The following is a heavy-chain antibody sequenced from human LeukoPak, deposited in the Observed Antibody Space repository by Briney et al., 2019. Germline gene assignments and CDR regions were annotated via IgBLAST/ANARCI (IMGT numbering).Heavy chain of an antibody. CDR1: GFTFSSYS. CDR2: ISSSSSYI. D-gene: IGHD2-21*01. CDR3: ARGPSENNYLWMDY. J-gene: IGHJ4*02. V-gene: IGHV3-21*01. Sequence: GGSLRLSCAASGFTFSSYSMNWVRQAPGKGLEWVSSISSSSSYIYYADSVKGRFTISRDNAKNSLYLQMNSLRADDTAVYYCARGPSENNYLWMDYWGQGTLVTVSS.